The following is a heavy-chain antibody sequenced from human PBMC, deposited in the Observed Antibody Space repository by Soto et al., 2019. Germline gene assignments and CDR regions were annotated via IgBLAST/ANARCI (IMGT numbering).Heavy chain of an antibody. V-gene: IGHV1-3*01. CDR3: ARHPRSSWYFDY. CDR2: INAGNGNT. D-gene: IGHD6-13*01. CDR1: GYTFTSYA. Sequence: ASVKVSCKASGYTFTSYAMHWVRQAPGQRLEWMGWINAGNGNTKYSQKFQGRVTITRDTSASTAYMELSSLRSEDTAVYYCARHPRSSWYFDYWGQGTLVTVYS. J-gene: IGHJ4*02.